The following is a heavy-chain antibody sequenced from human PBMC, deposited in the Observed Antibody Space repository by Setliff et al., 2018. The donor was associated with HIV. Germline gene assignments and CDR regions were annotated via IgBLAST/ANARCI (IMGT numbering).Heavy chain of an antibody. CDR1: GGSFSGYY. V-gene: IGHV4-34*01. D-gene: IGHD2-15*01. CDR3: ARGGLGVVGAIDY. Sequence: SETLSLTCAVYGGSFSGYYWTWIRQPPGRGLEWIGEIIHSGGTNYNRSLKSRVTISVDTCKNQFSLNLSSVTAADTAVYYCARGGLGVVGAIDYWSQGTLVTVSS. CDR2: IIHSGGT. J-gene: IGHJ4*02.